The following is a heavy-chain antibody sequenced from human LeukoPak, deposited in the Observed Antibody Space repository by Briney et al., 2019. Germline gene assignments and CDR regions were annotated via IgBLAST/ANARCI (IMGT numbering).Heavy chain of an antibody. CDR2: LYSGGNT. CDR1: GFIVSDNY. J-gene: IGHJ4*02. D-gene: IGHD3-10*01. Sequence: AGGSLRLSCAASGFIVSDNYMSWVRQAPGKGLEWVSVLYSGGNTYYADSVKGRFTISRDNSKNTLYLQMNSLRAEDTAVYYCARVTTSGSYKFDNWGQGTLVTVSS. V-gene: IGHV3-53*01. CDR3: ARVTTSGSYKFDN.